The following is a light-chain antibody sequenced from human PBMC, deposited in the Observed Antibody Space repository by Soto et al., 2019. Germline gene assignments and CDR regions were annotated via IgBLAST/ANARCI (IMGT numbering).Light chain of an antibody. V-gene: IGLV1-40*01. Sequence: QSVLAQPPSVSGAPGQRVTISCTGSSSNIGAGYDVHWYQQLPGTAPKLLIYGNSNRPSGVPDRFSGSKSGTSASLAITGLQAEDGADHYCQSYDSSLSGYVFGTVSNVTVL. CDR2: GNS. CDR1: SSNIGAGYD. CDR3: QSYDSSLSGYV. J-gene: IGLJ1*01.